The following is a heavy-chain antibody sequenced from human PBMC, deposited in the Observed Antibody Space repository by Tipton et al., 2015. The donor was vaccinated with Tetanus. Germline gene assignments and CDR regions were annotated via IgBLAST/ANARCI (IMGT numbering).Heavy chain of an antibody. CDR1: GFTVSNYY. J-gene: IGHJ4*02. Sequence: SLRLSCAVSGFTVSNYYMSWVRQAPGKGLEWVSTISGSGSATYYAGSVAGRFTISRDNSKNSLFLLMSILTDEDTALYYCAKTKRGYSYGTFDLWGQGTQVTVSS. CDR2: ISGSGSAT. V-gene: IGHV3-23*01. CDR3: AKTKRGYSYGTFDL. D-gene: IGHD5-18*01.